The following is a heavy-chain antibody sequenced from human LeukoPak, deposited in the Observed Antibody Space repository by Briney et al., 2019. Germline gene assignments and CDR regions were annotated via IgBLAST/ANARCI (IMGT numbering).Heavy chain of an antibody. CDR2: ISGSGGST. J-gene: IGHJ3*02. D-gene: IGHD1-26*01. Sequence: PGGSLRLSCGASGFTLSSYPMSWVRQAPGKGLEWVSAISGSGGSTYYADSVKGRFTISRDNSKNTLYMQMNSLRAEDTAVYYCAKDGWTASGSRLKEGPCGFDIWGQGTMVTVSS. CDR1: GFTLSSYP. V-gene: IGHV3-23*01. CDR3: AKDGWTASGSRLKEGPCGFDI.